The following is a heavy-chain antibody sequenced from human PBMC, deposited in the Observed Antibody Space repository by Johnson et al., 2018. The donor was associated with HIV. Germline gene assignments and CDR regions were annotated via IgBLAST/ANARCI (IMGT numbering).Heavy chain of an antibody. CDR2: MNWNGGST. J-gene: IGHJ3*02. V-gene: IGHV3-20*04. CDR1: GFTFDDYG. D-gene: IGHD5-12*01. CDR3: ARLRGYSGYDSFDI. Sequence: MQLVESGGGVVRPGGSLRLSCAASGFTFDDYGLSWVRQAPGKGLEWVSGMNWNGGSTGYADSVKGRFTISRDNAKNSLYLQMNSLRAEDTALYYCARLRGYSGYDSFDIWGQGTMVTVSS.